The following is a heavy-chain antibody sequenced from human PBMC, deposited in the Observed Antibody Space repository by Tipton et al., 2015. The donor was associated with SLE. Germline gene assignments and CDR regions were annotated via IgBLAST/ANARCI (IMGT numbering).Heavy chain of an antibody. CDR3: ATHRRWSSPLDS. CDR2: FIPYNSND. D-gene: IGHD2-15*01. V-gene: IGHV1-18*04. J-gene: IGHJ4*02. Sequence: QVQLVQSGAEVKKPGASVKVSCKASDYSFSRYGISWVRQAPGQGLECLGWFIPYNSNDDTALRPQGRVSLTTDTSTITAYMELRSLRSDDTAVYYCATHRRWSSPLDSWGQGTLVIVTA. CDR1: DYSFSRYG.